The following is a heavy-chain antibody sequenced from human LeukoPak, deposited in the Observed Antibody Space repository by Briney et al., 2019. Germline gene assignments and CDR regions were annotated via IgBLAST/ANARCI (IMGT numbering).Heavy chain of an antibody. CDR3: ARDLYYGSGRGSGY. J-gene: IGHJ4*02. D-gene: IGHD3-10*01. CDR2: INPNSGGT. V-gene: IGHV1-2*04. Sequence: GASVKVSCKASGYTFTGYYMHWVRQAPGQGLEWMGWINPNSGGTNYAQKFQGWVTMTRDTSISTAYMELSRLRSDDTAVYYCARDLYYGSGRGSGYWGQGTLVTVSS. CDR1: GYTFTGYY.